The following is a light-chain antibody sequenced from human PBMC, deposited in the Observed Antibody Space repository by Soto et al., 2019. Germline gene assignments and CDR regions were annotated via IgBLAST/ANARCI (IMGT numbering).Light chain of an antibody. J-gene: IGLJ3*02. CDR2: RSS. Sequence: QSVLTQPPSVSGTPGQKVTISCSGDTSNIGSNSVYWYQQLPGMAPKLLIYRSSQRISGVPARFSGSKSGTSASLVISGLRSEDEADYYCAAWHDGLSPEWVFGGGTKLTVL. CDR3: AAWHDGLSPEWV. V-gene: IGLV1-47*01. CDR1: TSNIGSNS.